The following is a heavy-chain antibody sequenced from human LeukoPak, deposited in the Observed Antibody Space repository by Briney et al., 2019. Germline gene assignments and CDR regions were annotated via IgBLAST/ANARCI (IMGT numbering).Heavy chain of an antibody. J-gene: IGHJ4*02. CDR2: ILTAGKT. D-gene: IGHD3-16*01. CDR1: GFTVSSNF. CDR3: ARDLITFGGVIGLSY. Sequence: GGSLRLSCAASGFTVSSNFMSWVRQAPGKGLEWVSVILTAGKTYYADSVKGRFTISRDNSKNTLYLQMNSLRAEDTAVYYCARDLITFGGVIGLSYWGQGTLVTVSS. V-gene: IGHV3-53*05.